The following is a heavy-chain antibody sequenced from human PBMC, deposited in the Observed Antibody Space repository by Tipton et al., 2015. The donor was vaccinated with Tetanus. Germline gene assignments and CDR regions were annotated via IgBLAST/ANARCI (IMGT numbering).Heavy chain of an antibody. J-gene: IGHJ4*02. CDR2: IYTSGST. CDR1: GGSISSYY. D-gene: IGHD1-26*01. CDR3: ARGSRRGDLELLEYEAPTFDY. Sequence: TLSLTCTVSGGSISSYYWSWIRQPAGKGLEWIGRIYTSGSTNYNPSLKSRVTMSVDTSKNQFPLKLSSVTAADTAVFYCARGSRRGDLELLEYEAPTFDYWGQGTLVTVSS. V-gene: IGHV4-4*07.